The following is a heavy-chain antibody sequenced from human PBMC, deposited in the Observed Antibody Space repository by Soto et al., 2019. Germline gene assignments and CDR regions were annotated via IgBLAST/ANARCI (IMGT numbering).Heavy chain of an antibody. J-gene: IGHJ5*02. CDR3: ARSQDSSGYWNSCFDP. D-gene: IGHD3-22*01. CDR2: IIPIFGTA. Sequence: SVKVSCKSSGGTFSTYTFAWVRQAPGQGLEWVGGIIPIFGTANYPQKFKGRVTITADESTSTAYMELSSLRSEDTAVYYCARSQDSSGYWNSCFDPWGQGTLVTVSS. V-gene: IGHV1-69*13. CDR1: GGTFSTYT.